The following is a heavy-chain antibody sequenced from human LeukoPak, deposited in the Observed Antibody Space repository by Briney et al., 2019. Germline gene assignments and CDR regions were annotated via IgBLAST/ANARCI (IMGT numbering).Heavy chain of an antibody. CDR2: INAGNGNT. CDR1: GYTFTSYA. J-gene: IGHJ4*02. CDR3: ARQTYYYGSGSYYYDY. D-gene: IGHD3-10*01. Sequence: GASVKVSCKASGYTFTSYAMHWVRQAPGQRLEWMGWINAGNGNTKYSQKFQGRVTITRDTSASTAYMELSSLRSEDTAAYYCARQTYYYGSGSYYYDYWGQGTLVTVSS. V-gene: IGHV1-3*01.